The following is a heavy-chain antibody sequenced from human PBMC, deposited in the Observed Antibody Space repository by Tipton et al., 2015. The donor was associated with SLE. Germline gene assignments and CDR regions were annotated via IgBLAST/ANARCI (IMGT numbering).Heavy chain of an antibody. CDR3: ARDPGQWGFDY. D-gene: IGHD1-26*01. CDR2: ISYDGSNK. CDR1: GFTFSSYD. V-gene: IGHV3-30*04. Sequence: SLRLSCAASGFTFSSYDMHWVRQAPGKGLEWVAVISYDGSNKYYADSVKGRFTISRDNSKNTLYLQMNSLRAEDTAVYYCARDPGQWGFDYWGQGTLVTVSS. J-gene: IGHJ4*02.